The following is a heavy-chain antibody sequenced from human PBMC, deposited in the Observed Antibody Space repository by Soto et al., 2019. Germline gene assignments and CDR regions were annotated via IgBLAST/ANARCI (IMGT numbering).Heavy chain of an antibody. CDR3: AKDQWEVVVAYYFDY. J-gene: IGHJ4*02. Sequence: PGGSLRLSCAASGFTFSSYGMHWVRQAPGKGLEWVAVISYDGSNKYYADSVKGRFTISRDNSKNTLYLQMNSLRAEDTAVYYCAKDQWEVVVAYYFDYWGQGTLVTVSS. D-gene: IGHD2-15*01. CDR1: GFTFSSYG. V-gene: IGHV3-30*18. CDR2: ISYDGSNK.